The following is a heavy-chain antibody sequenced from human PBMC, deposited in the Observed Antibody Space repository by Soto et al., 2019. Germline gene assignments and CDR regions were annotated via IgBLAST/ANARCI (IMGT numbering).Heavy chain of an antibody. CDR1: GGSISSYY. Sequence: SETLSLTCTVSGGSISSYYWSWIRQPPGKGLEWIGYIYYSGSTNYNPSLKSRVTISVDTSKNQFSLKLSSVTAADTAVYYCARDGSGSYSPGNFDYWGQGTLVTVSS. D-gene: IGHD3-10*01. CDR2: IYYSGST. V-gene: IGHV4-59*01. CDR3: ARDGSGSYSPGNFDY. J-gene: IGHJ4*02.